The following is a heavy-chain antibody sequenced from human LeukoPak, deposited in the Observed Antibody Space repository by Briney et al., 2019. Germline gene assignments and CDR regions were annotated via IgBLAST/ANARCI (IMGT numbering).Heavy chain of an antibody. CDR3: GRDGGNFPDF. CDR1: GYTFTTYG. J-gene: IGHJ4*02. CDR2: ISAYNGNT. V-gene: IGHV1-18*01. Sequence: ASVKVSCKTSGYTFTTYGISWVRQAPGQGLEWMGWISAYNGNTNYVQNFQGRLIMTTDTSTSTAYLELRSLRSDDTAVYYCGRDGGNFPDFWGQGALVTVSS. D-gene: IGHD4-23*01.